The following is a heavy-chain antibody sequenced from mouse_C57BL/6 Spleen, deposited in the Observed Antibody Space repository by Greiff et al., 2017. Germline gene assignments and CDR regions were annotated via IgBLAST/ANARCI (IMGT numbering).Heavy chain of an antibody. V-gene: IGHV5-17*01. CDR1: GFTFSDSG. CDR3: ARDYYGSSYFAY. CDR2: ISSGSSTI. J-gene: IGHJ3*01. Sequence: EVNLVESGGGLVKPGGSLKLSCAASGFTFSDSGMHWVRQAPEKGLEWVAYISSGSSTIYYADTVKGRFTISRDNAKNTLFLQMTSLRSEDTAMYYCARDYYGSSYFAYWGQGTLVTVSA. D-gene: IGHD1-1*01.